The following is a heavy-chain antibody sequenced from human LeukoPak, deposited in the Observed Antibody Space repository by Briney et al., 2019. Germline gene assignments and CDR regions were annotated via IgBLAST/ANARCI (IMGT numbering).Heavy chain of an antibody. V-gene: IGHV3-66*01. D-gene: IGHD1-1*01. CDR3: ARDLGSPQTGAQYFQN. J-gene: IGHJ1*01. CDR1: GFSVSSNY. Sequence: GGSPRLSCAAAGFSVSSNYMSWVRQAPGQELEWVSALYAGGSIWHADSVKGRFTISRDNSRNTLYLQMNSLRAEDTAVYFCARDLGSPQTGAQYFQNWGQGTLVTVSS. CDR2: LYAGGSI.